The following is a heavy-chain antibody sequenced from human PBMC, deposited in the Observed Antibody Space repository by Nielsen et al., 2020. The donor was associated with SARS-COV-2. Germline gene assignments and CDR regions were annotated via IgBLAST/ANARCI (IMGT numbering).Heavy chain of an antibody. V-gene: IGHV4-59*01. Sequence: SETLSLTCTVSGGSISSYYWSWIRQPPGKGLEWIGYIYYSGSTNYNPSLKSRVTISVDTSKNQYSLKVTSVTAADQAVYYCARDRNDYGNYFYYIDVWGKGTTVTVSS. CDR1: GGSISSYY. J-gene: IGHJ6*03. D-gene: IGHD4-17*01. CDR3: ARDRNDYGNYFYYIDV. CDR2: IYYSGST.